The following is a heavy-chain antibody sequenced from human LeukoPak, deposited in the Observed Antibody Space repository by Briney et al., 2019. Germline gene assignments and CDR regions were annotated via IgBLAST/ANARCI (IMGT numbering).Heavy chain of an antibody. CDR1: GYTFTSYG. CDR2: ISAYNGNT. D-gene: IGHD6-19*01. J-gene: IGHJ2*01. Sequence: ASVKVSCKASGYTFTSYGISWVRQAPGQGLEWMGWISAYNGNTNYAQKFQGRVTMTTDTSTSTAYMELSSLRSEDTAVYYCARPTGSGWYFDLWGRGTLVTVSS. V-gene: IGHV1-18*01. CDR3: ARPTGSGWYFDL.